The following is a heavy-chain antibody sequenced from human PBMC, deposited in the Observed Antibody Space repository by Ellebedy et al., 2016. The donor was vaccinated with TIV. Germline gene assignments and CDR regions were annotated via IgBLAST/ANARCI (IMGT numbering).Heavy chain of an antibody. D-gene: IGHD2-15*01. CDR3: ARDGDIVVGGAFDI. CDR1: GYTFALYT. V-gene: IGHV1-3*04. J-gene: IGHJ3*02. CDR2: INTDTGNT. Sequence: AASVKVSCKASGYTFALYTMHWVRQAPGQRLEWLGWINTDTGNTEYSQNFQGRVTFTTDTAASTVYMELRSLRSDDTAVYFCARDGDIVVGGAFDIWGQGTTVTVSA.